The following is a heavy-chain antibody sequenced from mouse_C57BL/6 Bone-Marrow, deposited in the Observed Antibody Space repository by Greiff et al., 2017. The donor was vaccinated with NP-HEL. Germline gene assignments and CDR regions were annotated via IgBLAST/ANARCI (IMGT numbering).Heavy chain of an antibody. J-gene: IGHJ2*01. CDR3: TRGTGTDLDY. Sequence: QLQQSGAELVRPGASVTLSCKASGYTFTDYEMHWVKQTPVHGLEWIGAIDPETGGTAYNQKFKGKAILTADKSSSTAYMELRSLTSEDSAVYYCTRGTGTDLDYWGQGTTLTVSS. CDR2: IDPETGGT. V-gene: IGHV1-15*01. D-gene: IGHD4-1*01. CDR1: GYTFTDYE.